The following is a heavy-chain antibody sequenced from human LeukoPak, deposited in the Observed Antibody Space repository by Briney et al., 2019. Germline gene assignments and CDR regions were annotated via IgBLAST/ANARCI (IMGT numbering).Heavy chain of an antibody. CDR2: IGGSGANT. J-gene: IGHJ4*02. Sequence: GGSLRLSCAASGFTFSNYAMNWVRQAPGKGLDWVSGIGGSGANTNYADSVRGRFTISRDNSKNTLYLQMNSLSAEDTAVYYCAKLPYSTPESDALWGERPLVTLSS. CDR3: AKLPYSTPESDAL. V-gene: IGHV3-23*01. CDR1: GFTFSNYA. D-gene: IGHD1-14*01.